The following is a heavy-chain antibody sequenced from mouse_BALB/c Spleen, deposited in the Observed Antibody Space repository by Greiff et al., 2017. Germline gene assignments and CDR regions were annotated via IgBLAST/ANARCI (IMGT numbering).Heavy chain of an antibody. J-gene: IGHJ2*01. CDR3: ARGKDYYGSSYVGYYFDY. CDR2: ISSGGSYT. V-gene: IGHV5-6*02. CDR1: GFTFSSYG. D-gene: IGHD1-1*01. Sequence: EVNLVESGGDLVKPGGSLKLSCAASGFTFSSYGMSWVRQTPDKRLEWVATISSGGSYTYYPDSVKGRFTISRDNAKNTLYLQMSSLKSEDTAMYYCARGKDYYGSSYVGYYFDYWGQGTTLTVSS.